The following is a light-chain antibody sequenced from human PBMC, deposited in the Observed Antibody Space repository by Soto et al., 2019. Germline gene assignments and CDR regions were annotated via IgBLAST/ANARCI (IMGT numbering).Light chain of an antibody. CDR1: QSISSK. CDR3: QQYNNWPRT. V-gene: IGKV3-15*01. Sequence: EIVVTQSPATLSVSPGERATLSCLASQSISSKLAWYQQKPGQAPRLLIYGASTRATGIPARFSGSGSGTEFTLTISSLQSEDFAVYYCQQYNNWPRTFGQGTKVDIK. J-gene: IGKJ1*01. CDR2: GAS.